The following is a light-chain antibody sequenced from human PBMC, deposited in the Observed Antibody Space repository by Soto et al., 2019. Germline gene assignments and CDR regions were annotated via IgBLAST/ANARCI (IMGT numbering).Light chain of an antibody. J-gene: IGKJ5*01. CDR2: GVY. CDR1: QSISSS. CDR3: QQSYTAPSIT. Sequence: DIQMTQSPSSLSGSLGDKITITCRASQSISSSLNWYQQKSGKAPNLIIYGVYRLQGGVPSTFSGSGSGTDFTLSISSLQPEDFATYYCQQSYTAPSITCGQGTRLEIK. V-gene: IGKV1-39*01.